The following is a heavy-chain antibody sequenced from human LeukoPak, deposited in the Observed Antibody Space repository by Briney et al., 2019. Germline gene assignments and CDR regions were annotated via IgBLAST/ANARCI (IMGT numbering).Heavy chain of an antibody. J-gene: IGHJ4*02. Sequence: SETLSLTCTVSGGSISSSSYYWGWIRQPPGKGLEWIGSIYYSGSTYYNPSLKSRVTISVDASKSQFSLRLTSVTAADTAVYYCARHVRFLEWLSSYYFDYWGQGTLVTVSS. V-gene: IGHV4-39*01. CDR3: ARHVRFLEWLSSYYFDY. CDR1: GGSISSSSYY. CDR2: IYYSGST. D-gene: IGHD3-3*01.